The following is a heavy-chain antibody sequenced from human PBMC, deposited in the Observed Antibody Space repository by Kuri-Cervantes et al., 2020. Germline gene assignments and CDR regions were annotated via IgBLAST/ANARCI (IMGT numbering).Heavy chain of an antibody. CDR2: ISSSGSTI. CDR1: GFTFSDYY. J-gene: IGHJ2*01. D-gene: IGHD3-22*01. CDR3: ARASRLGDYDSSGYYWYFDL. V-gene: IGHV3-11*04. Sequence: GGSLRLSCAASGFTFSDYYMSWIRQAPGKGLEWVSYISSSGSTIYYADSVKGRFTISRDNAKNSLYLQMNSLRAEDTAVYYCARASRLGDYDSSGYYWYFDLWGRGTLVTVSS.